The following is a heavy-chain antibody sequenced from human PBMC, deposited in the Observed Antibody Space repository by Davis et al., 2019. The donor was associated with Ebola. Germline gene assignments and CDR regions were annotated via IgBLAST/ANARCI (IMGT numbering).Heavy chain of an antibody. Sequence: ASVKVSCKASGYTFTDYNIHWMRQAPGQRLEWLGRVILKSGATNYAQKFQGRVTMTRDTSISTAYMELSSLTSDDTAVYFCARGHNYGHDYWGQGTLVTVSS. J-gene: IGHJ4*02. D-gene: IGHD5-18*01. CDR1: GYTFTDYN. V-gene: IGHV1-2*06. CDR2: VILKSGAT. CDR3: ARGHNYGHDY.